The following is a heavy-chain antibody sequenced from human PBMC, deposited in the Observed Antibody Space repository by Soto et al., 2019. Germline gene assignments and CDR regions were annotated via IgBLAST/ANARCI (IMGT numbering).Heavy chain of an antibody. D-gene: IGHD4-17*01. CDR1: GFTFSRHG. V-gene: IGHV3-33*01. CDR2: ILNDASGH. Sequence: QVQLVESGGGVVQPGTSLRLSCAASGFTFSRHGTHWVRQTPGKGLEWLAVILNDASGHWYADSVKGRFTISRDNFENTLYLQMNGLRLEDTAMYYCARDDDYPDNGFDYWGQGTLVTVSS. CDR3: ARDDDYPDNGFDY. J-gene: IGHJ4*02.